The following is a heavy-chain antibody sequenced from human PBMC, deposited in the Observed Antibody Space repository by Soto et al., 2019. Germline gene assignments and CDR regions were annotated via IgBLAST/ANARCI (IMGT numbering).Heavy chain of an antibody. CDR1: GFNFRTYA. J-gene: IGHJ4*02. Sequence: EVRLLQSGGGSEQPGGSLRLSCAASGFNFRTYAMYWVRQAPGKGLEWVAAIDDGNIAYYADSVKGRFIISRDNSRNTLHLQMDGLTVEDTAIYFCTRTWRQYKWNDLRYWGQGTLVTVSS. D-gene: IGHD1-20*01. CDR3: TRTWRQYKWNDLRY. CDR2: IDDGNIA. V-gene: IGHV3-23*05.